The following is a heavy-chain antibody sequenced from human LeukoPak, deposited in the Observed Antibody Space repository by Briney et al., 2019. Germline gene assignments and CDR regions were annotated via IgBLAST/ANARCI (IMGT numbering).Heavy chain of an antibody. CDR1: GGSISSYY. CDR2: IYYTGST. J-gene: IGHJ4*02. D-gene: IGHD1-7*01. Sequence: SETLSLTCTVSGGSISSYYWSWIRQPPGKGLDWIGYIYYTGSTNYNPSLKSRVTISVDTSKNQFSLKLSSVTAADTAVYYCAGSQVPGRTKLYYFDYWGQGTLVTVSS. V-gene: IGHV4-59*01. CDR3: AGSQVPGRTKLYYFDY.